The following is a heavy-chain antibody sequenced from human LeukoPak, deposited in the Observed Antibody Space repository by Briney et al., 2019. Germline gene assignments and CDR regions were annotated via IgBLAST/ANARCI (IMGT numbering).Heavy chain of an antibody. J-gene: IGHJ3*02. D-gene: IGHD1-26*01. CDR3: ARASGSKRVGAFDI. CDR1: GFTFSSYW. Sequence: PGGSLRLSCAASGFTFSSYWMSWVRQAPGKGLEWVANIKQDGSEKYYVDSVKGRFTISRDNAKNSLYLQMNNLRAEDTAVYYCARASGSKRVGAFDIWGQGTMVTVSS. V-gene: IGHV3-7*01. CDR2: IKQDGSEK.